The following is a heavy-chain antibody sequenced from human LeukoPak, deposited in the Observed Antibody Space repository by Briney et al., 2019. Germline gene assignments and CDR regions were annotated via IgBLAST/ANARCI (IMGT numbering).Heavy chain of an antibody. J-gene: IGHJ3*02. Sequence: ASVRVSCKVSGYSLTELYIYWVRQAPGEGLEWMGGFDREDGETNYAEKFQGRVTLTEDTSTDTAYTELNRLRYEDTAVYYCSTPSAHSTVATWSAFNIWGQGTMVTVSS. D-gene: IGHD4-23*01. V-gene: IGHV1-24*01. CDR1: GYSLTELY. CDR3: STPSAHSTVATWSAFNI. CDR2: FDREDGET.